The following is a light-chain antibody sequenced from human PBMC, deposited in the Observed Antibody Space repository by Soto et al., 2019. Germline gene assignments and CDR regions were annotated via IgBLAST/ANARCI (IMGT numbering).Light chain of an antibody. CDR3: QSYDISLSVSVI. J-gene: IGLJ2*01. Sequence: QSVLTQPPSVSGAPGQRVTISCTGSSSNIGAGYDVQWYQQLPGAAPKLLIFGNSNRPSGVPDRFSGSRSGTSASLAITGLQAEDEAYYFCQSYDISLSVSVIFGGGTQLTVL. CDR2: GNS. V-gene: IGLV1-40*01. CDR1: SSNIGAGYD.